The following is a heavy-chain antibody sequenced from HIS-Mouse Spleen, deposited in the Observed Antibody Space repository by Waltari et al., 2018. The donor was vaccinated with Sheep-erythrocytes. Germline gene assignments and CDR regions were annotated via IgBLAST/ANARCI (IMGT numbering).Heavy chain of an antibody. CDR3: ARGYYDFWSGSALGAFDI. Sequence: QVQLVQSGAEVKKPGASVKVSCKASGYTFTGYYMHWVRQAPGQGLEWMGWINPNSGGTNYERKFQGRVTMTRETSISTAYMELSRLRSDDTAVYYCARGYYDFWSGSALGAFDIWGQGTMVTVSS. V-gene: IGHV1-2*02. D-gene: IGHD3-3*01. J-gene: IGHJ3*02. CDR1: GYTFTGYY. CDR2: INPNSGGT.